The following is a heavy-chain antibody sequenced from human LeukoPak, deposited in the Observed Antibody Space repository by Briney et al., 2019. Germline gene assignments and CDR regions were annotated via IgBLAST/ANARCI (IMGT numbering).Heavy chain of an antibody. J-gene: IGHJ4*02. Sequence: GSLRLSCAASGFTFSSYSMNWVRQAPGKGLEWVSHITASGTALFYADSVKGRFTISRDNAKNSLYLQMNSLRDEDTAVYYCASSGSYRFDYWGQGTLVTVSS. V-gene: IGHV3-48*02. CDR1: GFTFSSYS. D-gene: IGHD1-26*01. CDR2: ITASGTAL. CDR3: ASSGSYRFDY.